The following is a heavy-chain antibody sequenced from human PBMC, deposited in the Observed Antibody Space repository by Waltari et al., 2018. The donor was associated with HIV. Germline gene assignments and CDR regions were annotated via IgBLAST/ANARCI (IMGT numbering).Heavy chain of an antibody. CDR2: DNPGSGNT. CDR1: GYTFIDNY. Sequence: QVQLVQSGAEVKKPGTSVKVSCKASGYTFIDNYIHWVRQAPGQGLEWMGVDNPGSGNTNYAQKFQGRLTMTRDTSTSTVYMELSSLRSEDTTIYYCARQWWSEGAFDIWGQGTTVTVSS. CDR3: ARQWWSEGAFDI. J-gene: IGHJ3*02. V-gene: IGHV1-46*03. D-gene: IGHD2-15*01.